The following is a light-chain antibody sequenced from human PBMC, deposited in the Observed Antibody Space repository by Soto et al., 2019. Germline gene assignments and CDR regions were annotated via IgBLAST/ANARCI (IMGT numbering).Light chain of an antibody. CDR1: NSDVGGYNY. Sequence: QSALTQPPSASGSPGQSVTISCTGTNSDVGGYNYVSWYQQHPGKAPKLMIYELSKRPSGVPDRFSGSKSGNTASLTVSGLQAEEEADYYCSSYAASTTIVVFGGGATLPAL. CDR3: SSYAASTTIVV. J-gene: IGLJ2*01. V-gene: IGLV2-8*01. CDR2: ELS.